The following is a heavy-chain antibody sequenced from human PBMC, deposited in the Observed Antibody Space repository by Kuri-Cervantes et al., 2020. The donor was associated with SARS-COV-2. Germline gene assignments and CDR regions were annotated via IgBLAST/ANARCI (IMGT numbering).Heavy chain of an antibody. V-gene: IGHV3-15*01. D-gene: IGHD3-16*02. J-gene: IGHJ3*02. CDR3: TTGYYDYVWGSYRPDAFDI. CDR2: IKSKTGGGTT. Sequence: GESLMISCAASGFTFSNAWMSWVRQAPGKGLEWVGRIKSKTGGGTTDYAAPVKGRFTISRDDSKNTLYLQMKSLKTEDTAVYYCTTGYYDYVWGSYRPDAFDIWGQGTMVTVSS. CDR1: GFTFSNAW.